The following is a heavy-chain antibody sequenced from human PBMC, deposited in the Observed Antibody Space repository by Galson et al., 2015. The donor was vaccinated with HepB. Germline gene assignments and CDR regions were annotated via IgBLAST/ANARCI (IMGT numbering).Heavy chain of an antibody. CDR2: INPNSGGT. Sequence: QSGAEVKKPGESLKTSCKASGYTFTGYYMHWVRQAPGQGLEWMGWINPNSGGTNYAQKFQGWVTMTRDTSISTAYMELSRLRSDDTAVDYCARGALQRWLPTTAPFDPWGQGTLVTVSS. V-gene: IGHV1-2*04. CDR1: GYTFTGYY. CDR3: ARGALQRWLPTTAPFDP. J-gene: IGHJ5*02. D-gene: IGHD5-24*01.